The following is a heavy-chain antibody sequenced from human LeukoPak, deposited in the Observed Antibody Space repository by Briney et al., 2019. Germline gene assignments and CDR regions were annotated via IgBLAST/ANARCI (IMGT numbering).Heavy chain of an antibody. J-gene: IGHJ6*03. CDR2: VRFDGNDK. D-gene: IGHD1-26*01. Sequence: GGSLRLSCAASGFTFSYYGMHWVRQAPGKGLEWVAFVRFDGNDKFYADSVKGRFTISRDNAKNSLYLQMNSLRAEDTALYYCAKSSGSVRHFYYYYMDVWGKGTTVTVSS. CDR3: AKSSGSVRHFYYYYMDV. CDR1: GFTFSYYG. V-gene: IGHV3-30*02.